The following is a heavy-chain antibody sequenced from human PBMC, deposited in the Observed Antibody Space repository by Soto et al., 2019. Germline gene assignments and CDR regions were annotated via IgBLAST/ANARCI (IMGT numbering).Heavy chain of an antibody. Sequence: SETLSLTCTVSGGSISSSSYYWGWIRQPPGKGLEWIGSIYYSGSTYYNPSLKSRVTISVDTSKNQFSLKLSSVTAADTAVYYCARGEPFDYDILTGYWRTELVWFDPWGQGTLVTV. CDR1: GGSISSSSYY. V-gene: IGHV4-39*01. J-gene: IGHJ5*02. CDR3: ARGEPFDYDILTGYWRTELVWFDP. D-gene: IGHD3-9*01. CDR2: IYYSGST.